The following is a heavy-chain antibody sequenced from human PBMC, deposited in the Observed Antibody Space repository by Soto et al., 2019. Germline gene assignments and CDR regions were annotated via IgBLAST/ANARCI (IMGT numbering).Heavy chain of an antibody. CDR1: DASINSGGYY. Sequence: SETLSLTCTVSDASINSGGYYWSWTRQHPGKGLEWIGFIYYSGTNYYNPSLKSRVTTSVDTSKNQFSLRLSSVTAADTAVYYCARGLIVMLAGIEELINTHFDAWGQGTLVTVSS. J-gene: IGHJ4*02. D-gene: IGHD2-21*02. CDR2: IYYSGTN. V-gene: IGHV4-31*03. CDR3: ARGLIVMLAGIEELINTHFDA.